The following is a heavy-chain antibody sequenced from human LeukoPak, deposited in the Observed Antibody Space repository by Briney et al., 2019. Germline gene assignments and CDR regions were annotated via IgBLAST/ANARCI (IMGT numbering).Heavy chain of an antibody. CDR3: VRRPSNSYVDY. CDR1: GGSISSSSYY. CDR2: IYSGGST. D-gene: IGHD6-6*01. V-gene: IGHV4-39*01. J-gene: IGHJ4*02. Sequence: SETLSLTCTVSGGSISSSSYYWGWIHQPPGKGLEGSGFIYSGGSTYYNPSLKTRVAISADTSKNQFSLNLSSVTAADTAVYYCVRRPSNSYVDYWGQGTLVTVSS.